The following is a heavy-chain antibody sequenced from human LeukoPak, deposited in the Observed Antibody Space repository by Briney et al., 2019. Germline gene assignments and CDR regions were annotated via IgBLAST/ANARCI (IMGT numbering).Heavy chain of an antibody. Sequence: ASVKVSCKASGYTFTDYFMNWVRQATGQGLEWMGWMNPNTGNTGYAQKFQGRVAITRNTSISTAYMELSSLRSEDTAVYYCARGRTAMGWFDPWGQGTLVTVSS. CDR1: GYTFTDYF. J-gene: IGHJ5*02. D-gene: IGHD5-18*01. CDR3: ARGRTAMGWFDP. V-gene: IGHV1-8*03. CDR2: MNPNTGNT.